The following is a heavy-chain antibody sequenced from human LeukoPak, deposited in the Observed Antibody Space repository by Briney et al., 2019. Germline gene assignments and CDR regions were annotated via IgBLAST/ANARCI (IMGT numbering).Heavy chain of an antibody. CDR1: GYTFTTYY. CDR3: ARDYYDNSGYYFDTFDY. J-gene: IGHJ4*02. V-gene: IGHV1-46*01. D-gene: IGHD3-22*01. CDR2: IDPSGGRT. Sequence: ASVKVSCKASGYTFTTYYMHWVRQAPGQGLEWMGIIDPSGGRTRYAQKFQGRVTMTTDTSTTTAYMELRSLRSDDTAVYYCARDYYDNSGYYFDTFDYWGQGTLVTVSS.